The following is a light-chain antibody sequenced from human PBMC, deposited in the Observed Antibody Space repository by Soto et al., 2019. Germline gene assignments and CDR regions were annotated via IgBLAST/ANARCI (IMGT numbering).Light chain of an antibody. CDR3: QQYSSYPYT. CDR1: QSISSW. Sequence: DIQMTQSPSTLSASVGDRVTITCRAIQSISSWLAWYQQKPGTAPKLLIYKASSLQIGVPSRFSGSGSGTEFTLTISSLPADDFATYSCQQYSSYPYTFGQGTKLEIK. J-gene: IGKJ2*01. CDR2: KAS. V-gene: IGKV1-5*03.